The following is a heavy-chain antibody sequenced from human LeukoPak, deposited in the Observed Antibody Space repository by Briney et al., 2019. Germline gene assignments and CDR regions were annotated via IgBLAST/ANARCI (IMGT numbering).Heavy chain of an antibody. CDR3: ASGTTRRITIFGRVPGTYFDY. CDR1: GYTLTELF. Sequence: ASVKVSCKVSGYTLTELFMHWVRQAPGQGVGWMGGFDPEDGETIYAQKFQGRVTMTEDTSTDTAYTELSSLRSEDTAVYYCASGTTRRITIFGRVPGTYFDYWGQGTLVTVSS. J-gene: IGHJ4*02. D-gene: IGHD3-3*01. CDR2: FDPEDGET. V-gene: IGHV1-24*01.